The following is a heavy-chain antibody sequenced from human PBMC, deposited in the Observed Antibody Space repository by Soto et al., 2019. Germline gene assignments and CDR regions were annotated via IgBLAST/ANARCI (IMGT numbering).Heavy chain of an antibody. CDR3: ARGVLF. V-gene: IGHV4-59*11. Sequence: SETLSLTCTGSGVSITSHYWSWIRQPPGKGLEWIGYVHYTGSTSYNPSFESRVTISVDTSKNHFSLKVNSVTAADTAVYYCARGVLFWGQGTQVTVSS. CDR1: GVSITSHY. CDR2: VHYTGST. D-gene: IGHD1-1*01. J-gene: IGHJ4*02.